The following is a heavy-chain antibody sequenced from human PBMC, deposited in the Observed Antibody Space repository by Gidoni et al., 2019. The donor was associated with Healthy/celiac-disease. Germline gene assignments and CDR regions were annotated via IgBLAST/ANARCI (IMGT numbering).Heavy chain of an antibody. J-gene: IGHJ4*02. D-gene: IGHD2-21*02. CDR2: ISGSGGST. CDR3: AKAGAVVTLYYFDY. Sequence: EVQLLESGGGLVQPGGSLRISCAASGFTFSSYAMSWVRQAPGKGVEWVSAISGSGGSTCYADSVKGRFTISRDNSKNTLYLQMNSLRAEDTAVYYCAKAGAVVTLYYFDYWGQGTLVTVSS. V-gene: IGHV3-23*01. CDR1: GFTFSSYA.